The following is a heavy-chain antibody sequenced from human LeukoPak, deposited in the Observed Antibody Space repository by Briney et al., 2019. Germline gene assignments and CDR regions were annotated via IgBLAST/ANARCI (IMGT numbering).Heavy chain of an antibody. CDR1: GFTVSNSY. CDR2: IYSGGNT. J-gene: IGHJ4*02. D-gene: IGHD6-19*01. Sequence: GGSLRLSCAASGFTVSNSYMSWVRQAPGKGLEWVSIIYSGGNTYYADSVKGRFTISRDNSKNTLYLQMNSLTAEDTAVYYCAKTGSGWYLYYFDYWGQGTLVTVSS. CDR3: AKTGSGWYLYYFDY. V-gene: IGHV3-53*01.